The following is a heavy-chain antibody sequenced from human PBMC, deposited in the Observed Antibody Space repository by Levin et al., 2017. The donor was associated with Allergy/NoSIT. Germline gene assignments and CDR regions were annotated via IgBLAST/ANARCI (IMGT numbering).Heavy chain of an antibody. J-gene: IGHJ3*02. V-gene: IGHV3-30-3*01. CDR3: ARVYVVIAIRKIRDAFDI. CDR1: GFTFSSYA. CDR2: ISYDGSNK. D-gene: IGHD2-21*01. Sequence: GGSLRLSCAASGFTFSSYAMHWVRQAPGKGLEWVAVISYDGSNKYYADSVKGRFTISRDNSKNTLYLQMNSLRAEDTAVYYCARVYVVIAIRKIRDAFDIWGQGTMVTVSS.